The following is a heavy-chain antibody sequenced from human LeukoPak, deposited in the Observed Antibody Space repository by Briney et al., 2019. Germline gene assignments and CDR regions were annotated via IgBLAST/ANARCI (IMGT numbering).Heavy chain of an antibody. CDR3: ARDGSRYSSGWYVRGNFDY. V-gene: IGHV3-7*01. J-gene: IGHJ4*02. D-gene: IGHD6-19*01. CDR1: GFTFSGYW. CDR2: IKQDGSEK. Sequence: GGSLRLSCAASGFTFSGYWMSWVRQAPGKGLEWVANIKQDGSEKYYVDSVKGRFTISRDNAKNSLYLQMNGLRAEDTAVYYCARDGSRYSSGWYVRGNFDYWGQGTLVTVSS.